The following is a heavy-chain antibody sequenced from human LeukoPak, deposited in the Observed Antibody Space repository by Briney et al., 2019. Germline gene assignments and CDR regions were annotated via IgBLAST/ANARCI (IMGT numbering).Heavy chain of an antibody. D-gene: IGHD3-16*01. CDR3: ARGLRYYYYYMDV. Sequence: SETLSLTCAVYGGSFSGYYWSWIRQPPGKGLEWIGEINHSGSTNYNPSLKSRVTISVDTSKNQFSLKLSSVTAADTAVYYCARGLRYYYYYMDVWGKETTVTVS. V-gene: IGHV4-34*01. J-gene: IGHJ6*03. CDR1: GGSFSGYY. CDR2: INHSGST.